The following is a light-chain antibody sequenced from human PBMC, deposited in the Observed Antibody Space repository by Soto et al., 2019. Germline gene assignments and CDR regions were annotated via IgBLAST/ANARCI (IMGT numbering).Light chain of an antibody. CDR2: GAS. Sequence: DIVLTQSPGTLSLSPGERVTLSCRASQSISTTYLAWYQHKPGQAPRLLIYGASSRATGIPDRFSGSGSGTEFTLTISRLEPEDFAVYYCQQSGGSTRTFGQGTKVDNK. CDR3: QQSGGSTRT. V-gene: IGKV3-20*01. CDR1: QSISTTY. J-gene: IGKJ1*01.